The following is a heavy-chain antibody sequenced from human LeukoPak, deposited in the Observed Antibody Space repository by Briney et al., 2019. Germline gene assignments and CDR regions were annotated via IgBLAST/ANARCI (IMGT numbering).Heavy chain of an antibody. Sequence: GGSLRLSCSASGFTFSSYAMHWVRQAPGKGLEYVSAISSNGGSTYYADSVKGRFTISRDNSKNTLYLQMSSLRAEDTAVYYCIAAAGDNYYYYGMDVWGKGTTATVSS. CDR3: IAAAGDNYYYYGMDV. CDR2: ISSNGGST. CDR1: GFTFSSYA. J-gene: IGHJ6*04. D-gene: IGHD6-13*01. V-gene: IGHV3-64D*06.